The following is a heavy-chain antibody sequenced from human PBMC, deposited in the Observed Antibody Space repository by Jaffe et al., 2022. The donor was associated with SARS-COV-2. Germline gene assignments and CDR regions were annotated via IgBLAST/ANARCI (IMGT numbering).Heavy chain of an antibody. Sequence: QVQLQESGPGLVKASETLSLTCTVSGVSITSYQWSWIRRPAEKGLEWIGDVYFSGASDHNPALTSRVTMSVDMSKSQVSLKLRSVTAADTATYYCAGGQVGFGVDVWGQGTTVTVSS. D-gene: IGHD3-10*01. CDR3: AGGQVGFGVDV. CDR1: GVSITSYQ. V-gene: IGHV4-4*07. J-gene: IGHJ6*02. CDR2: VYFSGAS.